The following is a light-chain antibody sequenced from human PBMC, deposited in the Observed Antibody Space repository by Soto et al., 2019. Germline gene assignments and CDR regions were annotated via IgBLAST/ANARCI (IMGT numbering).Light chain of an antibody. V-gene: IGLV2-14*03. CDR1: SSDVGAYNF. CDR2: NVY. J-gene: IGLJ1*01. Sequence: QSALTQPASVSGSPGQSITISCTGTSSDVGAYNFVSWHQQHPGEAPKLMIYNVYDRPSGISYRFSGSKSGNTASLTISGLQGEDEADYYCSAYTVSRTYVFGPGAKVTVL. CDR3: SAYTVSRTYV.